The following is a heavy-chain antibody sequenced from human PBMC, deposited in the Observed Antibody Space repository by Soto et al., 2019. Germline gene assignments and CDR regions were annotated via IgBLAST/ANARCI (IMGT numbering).Heavy chain of an antibody. D-gene: IGHD4-17*01. CDR2: INPNSGGT. CDR3: AVLDYGDQSAFDI. J-gene: IGHJ3*02. V-gene: IGHV1-2*04. CDR1: GYTFTGYY. Sequence: QVPLVQSGAEVKKPGASVKVSCKASGYTFTGYYMHWVRQAPGQGLEWMGWINPNSGGTNYAQKFQGWVTMTRDTSISTAYMELSRLRSDDTAVYYCAVLDYGDQSAFDIWGRGTMVTVSS.